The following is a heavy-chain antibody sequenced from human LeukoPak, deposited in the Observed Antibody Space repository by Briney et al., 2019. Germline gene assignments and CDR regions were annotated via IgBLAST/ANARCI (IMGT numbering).Heavy chain of an antibody. D-gene: IGHD3-16*01. CDR2: ISYDGSNK. J-gene: IGHJ4*02. CDR1: GFTFSSYG. Sequence: GRSLRLSCAASGFTFSSYGMHWVRQAPGKGLEWVAVISYDGSNKYYADSVKGRFTISRDNSKNTLYLQMNSLRAEDTAVYYCAKGGNYAYFDYWAREPWSPSPQ. CDR3: AKGGNYAYFDY. V-gene: IGHV3-30*18.